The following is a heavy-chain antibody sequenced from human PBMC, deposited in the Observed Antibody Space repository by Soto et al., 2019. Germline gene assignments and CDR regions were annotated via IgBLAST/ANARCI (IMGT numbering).Heavy chain of an antibody. CDR3: ARANGSPHYYYYYGMDV. CDR1: GVTFNSYD. D-gene: IGHD1-1*01. V-gene: IGHV3-53*01. Sequence: PGGSLRLSCAASGVTFNSYDMSWVRQAPGKGLEWVSVIYSGGSTYYADSVKGRFTISRDNSKNTLYLQMNSLRAEDTAVYYCARANGSPHYYYYYGMDVWGQGTTVTVSS. CDR2: IYSGGST. J-gene: IGHJ6*02.